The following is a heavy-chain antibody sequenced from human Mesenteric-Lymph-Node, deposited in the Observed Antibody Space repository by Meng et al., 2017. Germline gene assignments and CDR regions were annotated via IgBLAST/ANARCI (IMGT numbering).Heavy chain of an antibody. CDR2: ISSSGSTI. V-gene: IGHV3-48*03. Sequence: GESLKISCAASGFTFSSYEMNWVRQAPGKGLEWVSYISSSGSTIYYADSVKGRFTISRDNAKNSLYLQMNSLRAEDTAVYYCARLPTIAAAGTNRAYWGQGTLVTVSS. J-gene: IGHJ4*02. CDR3: ARLPTIAAAGTNRAY. D-gene: IGHD6-13*01. CDR1: GFTFSSYE.